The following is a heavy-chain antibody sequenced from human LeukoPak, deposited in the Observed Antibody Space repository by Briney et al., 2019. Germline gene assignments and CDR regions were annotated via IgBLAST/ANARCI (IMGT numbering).Heavy chain of an antibody. Sequence: GGSLRLSCAASGFTFSSYSMNWVRQAPGKGREWVSYISSSSSTIYYADSVKGRFTISRDNAKKSLDLQMNSLRAEDTAVYYCASNPREESPLNRAFDIWGQGTMVTVSS. CDR3: ASNPREESPLNRAFDI. V-gene: IGHV3-48*01. D-gene: IGHD5-24*01. CDR2: ISSSSSTI. CDR1: GFTFSSYS. J-gene: IGHJ3*02.